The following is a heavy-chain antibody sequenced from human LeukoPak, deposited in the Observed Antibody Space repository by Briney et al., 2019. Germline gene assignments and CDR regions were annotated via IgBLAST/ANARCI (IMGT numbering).Heavy chain of an antibody. Sequence: SETLSLTCTVSGGSISDYYWSWIRQPPGTGLEWLGNIYYSGSTNYSPSLKSRVTISVDTSKNHFSLNLSSVTAADTAVYYCARGWGYHIDWGQGTLVTVSS. D-gene: IGHD5-18*01. CDR2: IYYSGST. CDR3: ARGWGYHID. J-gene: IGHJ4*02. CDR1: GGSISDYY. V-gene: IGHV4-59*08.